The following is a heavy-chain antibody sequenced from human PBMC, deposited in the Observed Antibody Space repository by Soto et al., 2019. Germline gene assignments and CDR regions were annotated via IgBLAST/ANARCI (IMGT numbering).Heavy chain of an antibody. CDR3: TTGIYYDILTGYHNVAY. D-gene: IGHD3-9*01. V-gene: IGHV3-15*01. J-gene: IGHJ4*02. CDR1: GFNLSHPW. CDR2: IKSKTDGGTA. Sequence: GGSLRLSCVASGFNLSHPWMTWVRQAAGKGLEWVGRIKSKTDGGTADYAAPVKGRATIPRDDSKNTVYLQMNSLKTEDTAVYYCTTGIYYDILTGYHNVAYWGQGALVTVSS.